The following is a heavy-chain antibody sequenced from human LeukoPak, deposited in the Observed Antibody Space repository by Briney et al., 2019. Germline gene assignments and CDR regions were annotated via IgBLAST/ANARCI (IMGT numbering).Heavy chain of an antibody. V-gene: IGHV4-59*01. Sequence: ETLSLTCAVYGGSFSGYSWSWIRQPPGKGLEWIGYIYYSGSTNYNPSLKSRVTISVDTSKSQVSLQLSSMTAADTAVYYCARVADYYESSGYYDYWGQGTLVTVSS. CDR3: ARVADYYESSGYYDY. J-gene: IGHJ4*02. CDR2: IYYSGST. D-gene: IGHD3-22*01. CDR1: GGSFSGYS.